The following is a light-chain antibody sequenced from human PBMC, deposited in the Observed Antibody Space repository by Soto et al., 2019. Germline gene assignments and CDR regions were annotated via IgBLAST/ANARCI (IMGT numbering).Light chain of an antibody. CDR2: GAS. J-gene: IGKJ2*01. CDR1: QSVSNN. Sequence: MTQSPSTLSVSPGERATLSCRASQSVSNNLAWYQHKPGQAPRLLIYGASTRATGIPARFSGSGFGTDFTLTISSLQSEDFALYYCQQYNNWPPYTFGQGTRLGSN. V-gene: IGKV3-15*01. CDR3: QQYNNWPPYT.